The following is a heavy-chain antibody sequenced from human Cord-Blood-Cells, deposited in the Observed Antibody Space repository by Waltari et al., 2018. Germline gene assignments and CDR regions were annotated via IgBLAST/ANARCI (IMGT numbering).Heavy chain of an antibody. Sequence: QVQLQESGPGLVKPSETLSLTCTVSGGSISSYYWSWIRQPPGKGLEWIGYIYYSGSTNYNPSLTSRVTISVDTSKNQFSLKLSSVTAADTAVYYCARDKEYQLLQGDNAFDIWGQGTMVTVSS. CDR3: ARDKEYQLLQGDNAFDI. J-gene: IGHJ3*02. CDR1: GGSISSYY. V-gene: IGHV4-59*01. D-gene: IGHD2-2*01. CDR2: IYYSGST.